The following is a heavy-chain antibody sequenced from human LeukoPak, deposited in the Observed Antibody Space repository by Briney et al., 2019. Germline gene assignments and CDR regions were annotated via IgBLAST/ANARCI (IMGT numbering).Heavy chain of an antibody. CDR3: ARERTVGATHLVFDY. D-gene: IGHD1-26*01. V-gene: IGHV1-46*01. CDR1: GYTFTSYY. J-gene: IGHJ4*02. Sequence: ASVKVSCKASGYTFTSYYMHWVRQAPGQGLEWVGIINPSGGSTSYAQKFQGRVTMTRDTSTSTVYMELSSLRSEDTAVYYCARERTVGATHLVFDYWGQGTLVTVSS. CDR2: INPSGGST.